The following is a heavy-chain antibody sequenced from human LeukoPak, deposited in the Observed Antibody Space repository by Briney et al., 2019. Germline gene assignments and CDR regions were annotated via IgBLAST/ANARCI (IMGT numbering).Heavy chain of an antibody. V-gene: IGHV3-33*01. CDR1: GFTFSNYG. J-gene: IGHJ3*02. CDR2: IWFDGIKK. Sequence: GGSLRRSCAASGFTFSNYGMHWVRQVPGKGLEWVAAIWFDGIKKYYADSVKGRLTISRDNSKNTLYLQMNSLRAEDTAVYYCARDLEDSSPFGAFDMWGQGTMVTVSS. CDR3: ARDLEDSSPFGAFDM. D-gene: IGHD3-22*01.